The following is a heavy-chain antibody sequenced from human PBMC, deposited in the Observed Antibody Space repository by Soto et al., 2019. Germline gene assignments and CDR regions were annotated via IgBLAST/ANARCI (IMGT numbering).Heavy chain of an antibody. CDR1: GYTLTELS. Sequence: ASVKVSCKVSGYTLTELSMHWMRQAPGKGLEWMGGFDPEDGETIYAQKFQGRVTMAEDTSTDTAYMELSSLRSEDTAVYYCATFPGGILTGYYSLGPFDYWGRGTLVTVSS. J-gene: IGHJ4*02. CDR3: ATFPGGILTGYYSLGPFDY. V-gene: IGHV1-24*01. CDR2: FDPEDGET. D-gene: IGHD3-9*01.